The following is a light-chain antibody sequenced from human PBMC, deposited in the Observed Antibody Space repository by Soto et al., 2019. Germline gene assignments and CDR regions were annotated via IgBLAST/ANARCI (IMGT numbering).Light chain of an antibody. Sequence: DIQMTQSPSTLSASVGDRVTITCRASQSISSWLAWYQQKPGKAPKLLSYGASSLESGVPSRFSGSGSGTEFTLTISSLQPDDFATYYCQQYNSYSRTFGQGTKVEIK. V-gene: IGKV1-5*01. CDR2: GAS. CDR3: QQYNSYSRT. CDR1: QSISSW. J-gene: IGKJ1*01.